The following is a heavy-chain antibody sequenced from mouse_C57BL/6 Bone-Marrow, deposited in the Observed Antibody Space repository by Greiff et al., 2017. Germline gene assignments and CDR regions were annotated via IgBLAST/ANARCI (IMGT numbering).Heavy chain of an antibody. CDR1: GFTFSSYG. V-gene: IGHV5-6*01. Sequence: EVKLVESGGDLVKPGGSLKLSCAASGFTFSSYGMSWVSQTPDKRLEWVATISSGGSYTYYPDSVKGRFTISRDNAKNTLYLQMSSLKSEDTAMYYCARQLRLRAMDYWGQGTSVTVSS. D-gene: IGHD3-2*02. CDR3: ARQLRLRAMDY. CDR2: ISSGGSYT. J-gene: IGHJ4*01.